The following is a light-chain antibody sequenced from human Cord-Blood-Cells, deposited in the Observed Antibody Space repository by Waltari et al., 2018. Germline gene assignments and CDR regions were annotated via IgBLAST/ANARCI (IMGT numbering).Light chain of an antibody. CDR1: SSDVVGDNH. Sequence: QSALTQPRAVSGSPGQSVTISCTGPSSDVVGDNHVSWYQQHPGKAPKLMIYDVSKRPSGVPDRFSGSKSGNTASLTISGLQAEDEADYYCCSYAGSYTYVFGTGTKVTVL. V-gene: IGLV2-11*01. CDR3: CSYAGSYTYV. CDR2: DVS. J-gene: IGLJ1*01.